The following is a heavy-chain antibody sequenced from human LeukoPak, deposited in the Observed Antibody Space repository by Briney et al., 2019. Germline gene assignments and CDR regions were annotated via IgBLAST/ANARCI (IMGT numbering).Heavy chain of an antibody. D-gene: IGHD3-10*01. V-gene: IGHV3-74*01. Sequence: GGSLRLSCAASGFTFSSYWMHWVRQAPGKGLVWVSRINSDGSSTSYADSVKGRFTISRDNAKNTLYLQMNSLRAEDTAVYYCAPLGGGSGSQVAYWGQGTLVTVSS. CDR2: INSDGSST. J-gene: IGHJ4*02. CDR1: GFTFSSYW. CDR3: APLGGGSGSQVAY.